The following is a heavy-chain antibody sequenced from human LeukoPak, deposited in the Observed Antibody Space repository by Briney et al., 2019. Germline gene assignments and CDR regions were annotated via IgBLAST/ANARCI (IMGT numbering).Heavy chain of an antibody. CDR2: IYYSGST. CDR3: ARSPYSGTYGV. CDR1: GGSISSYY. J-gene: IGHJ4*02. V-gene: IGHV4-59*01. D-gene: IGHD1-26*01. Sequence: SETLSLTCTVSGGSISSYYWSWIRQPPGKGLEWIGYIYYSGSTNYNPSLKRRGTISLDTSKKKFSLNLSSVTAADTAVYYCARSPYSGTYGVWGQGTLVTVSS.